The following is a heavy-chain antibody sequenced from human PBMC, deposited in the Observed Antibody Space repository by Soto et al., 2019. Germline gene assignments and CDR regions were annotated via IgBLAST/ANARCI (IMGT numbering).Heavy chain of an antibody. CDR1: GYTFTSYG. D-gene: IGHD2-2*01. CDR3: ARDPGYCSSTSCHSHYYYGMDV. J-gene: IGHJ6*02. CDR2: ISAYNGNT. Sequence: QVQLVQSGAEVKKPGASVKVSCKASGYTFTSYGISWVRQAPGQGLEGMGWISAYNGNTNYAQKLQGRVTMTTDTSTSTAYMELRSLRSDDTAVYYCARDPGYCSSTSCHSHYYYGMDVWGQGTTVTVSS. V-gene: IGHV1-18*01.